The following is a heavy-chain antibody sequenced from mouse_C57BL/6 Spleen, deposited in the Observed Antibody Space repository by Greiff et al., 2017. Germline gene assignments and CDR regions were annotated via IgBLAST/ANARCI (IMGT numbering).Heavy chain of an antibody. CDR1: GYTFTSYW. D-gene: IGHD2-1*01. Sequence: VKLQQPGAELVKPGASVKMSCKASGYTFTSYWITWVKQRPGQGLEWIGDIYPGSGSTNYNEKFKSKATLTVDTSSSTAYMQLSSLTSEDSAVYYCARSLYGNYPYYFDYWGQGTTLTVSS. V-gene: IGHV1-55*01. CDR2: IYPGSGST. J-gene: IGHJ2*01. CDR3: ARSLYGNYPYYFDY.